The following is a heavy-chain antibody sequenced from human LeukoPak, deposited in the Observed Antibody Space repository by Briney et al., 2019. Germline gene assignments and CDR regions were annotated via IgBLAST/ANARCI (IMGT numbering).Heavy chain of an antibody. V-gene: IGHV3-23*01. J-gene: IGHJ4*02. CDR3: ATNAGQWLVPFYY. CDR2: INGNGGST. Sequence: GGSLRLSCAASGFTFSSYSMNWVRQAPGKGLEWVSAINGNGGSTYYADSVKGRFTISRDNSKNSLYLQMNSLRAEDTAVYYCATNAGQWLVPFYYWGQGSLVTVSS. CDR1: GFTFSSYS. D-gene: IGHD6-19*01.